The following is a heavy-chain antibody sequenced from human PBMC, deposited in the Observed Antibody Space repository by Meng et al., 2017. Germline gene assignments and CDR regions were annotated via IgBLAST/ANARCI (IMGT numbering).Heavy chain of an antibody. CDR2: ISYDGSNE. CDR1: EFTFSNYA. Sequence: GESLKISCAASEFTFSNYAMHWVRQAPGKGLEWVAVISYDGSNEDYADSVKGRFTIFRDNSQNTLFLEVNSLRVEDSAVYYCTRSYYYESTGYIQDFDYWGLGTLVTVSS. J-gene: IGHJ4*02. V-gene: IGHV3-30*01. CDR3: TRSYYYESTGYIQDFDY. D-gene: IGHD3-22*01.